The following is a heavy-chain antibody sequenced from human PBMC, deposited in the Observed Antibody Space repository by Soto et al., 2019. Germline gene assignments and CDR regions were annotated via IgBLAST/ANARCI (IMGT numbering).Heavy chain of an antibody. CDR2: IKQDGSEK. J-gene: IGHJ6*02. Sequence: PXGSMRLSCAASGFTFSRYWMSWVRQAQGKGLEWVANIKQDGSEKYYVDSVKGRFTISRDNAKNSLYLQMNSLRAEDTAVYYCASPGPLSKRFLEWYGMDVWGQGTTVTVSS. V-gene: IGHV3-7*01. CDR1: GFTFSRYW. D-gene: IGHD3-3*01. CDR3: ASPGPLSKRFLEWYGMDV.